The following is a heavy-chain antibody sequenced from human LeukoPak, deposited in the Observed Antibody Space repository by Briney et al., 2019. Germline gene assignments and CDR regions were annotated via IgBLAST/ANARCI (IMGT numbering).Heavy chain of an antibody. D-gene: IGHD4-11*01. CDR1: GGSISSSSYY. CDR3: VMTTLYYYYGMDV. Sequence: PPETLSLTCTVSGGSISSSSYYWGWIRQPPGKGLEWIGSIYYSGSTYYNPSLKSRVTISVDTSKNQFSLKLSSVTAADTAVYYCVMTTLYYYYGMDVWGQGTTVTVSS. J-gene: IGHJ6*02. CDR2: IYYSGST. V-gene: IGHV4-39*01.